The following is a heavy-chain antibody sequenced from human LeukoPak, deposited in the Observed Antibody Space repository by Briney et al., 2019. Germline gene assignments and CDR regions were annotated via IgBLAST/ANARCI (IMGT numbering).Heavy chain of an antibody. CDR1: EGTFSSYA. CDR2: IIPIFGTA. J-gene: IGHJ4*02. CDR3: ARGEADYYGSGSHLDY. V-gene: IGHV1-69*06. D-gene: IGHD3-10*01. Sequence: ASVKVSCKASEGTFSSYAISWVRQAPGQGLEWMGGIIPIFGTANYAQRFQGRVTITADKSTSTAYMELSSLRSEDTAVYYCARGEADYYGSGSHLDYWGQGTLVTVSS.